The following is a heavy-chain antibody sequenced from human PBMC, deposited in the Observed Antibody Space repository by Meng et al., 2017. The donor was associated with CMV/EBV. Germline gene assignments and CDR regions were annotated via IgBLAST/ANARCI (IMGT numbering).Heavy chain of an antibody. CDR1: GFTFSSYA. D-gene: IGHD6-13*01. V-gene: IGHV3-23*01. Sequence: GESLKISCAASGFTFSSYAMSWVRQAPGKGLEWVSAISGGGGSTYYADSVKGRFTISRDNSKNTLYLQMNSLRAEDTAVYYCAKTTAVDTRSYYYYGMDVWAKGPRSPSP. CDR2: ISGGGGST. CDR3: AKTTAVDTRSYYYYGMDV. J-gene: IGHJ6*02.